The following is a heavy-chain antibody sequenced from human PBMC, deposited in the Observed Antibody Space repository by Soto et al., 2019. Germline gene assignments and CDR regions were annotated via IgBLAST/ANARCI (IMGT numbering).Heavy chain of an antibody. CDR1: GFTFSSYA. CDR2: ISGSGGST. J-gene: IGHJ4*02. CDR3: AKFGAGGYYYDSSGYWSTFDY. D-gene: IGHD3-22*01. V-gene: IGHV3-23*01. Sequence: GGSLRLSCAASGFTFSSYAMSWVRQAPGKGLEWVSAISGSGGSTYYADSVKGRFTISSDNSKNTLYLQMNSLRAEDTAVYYCAKFGAGGYYYDSSGYWSTFDYWGQGTLVTVSS.